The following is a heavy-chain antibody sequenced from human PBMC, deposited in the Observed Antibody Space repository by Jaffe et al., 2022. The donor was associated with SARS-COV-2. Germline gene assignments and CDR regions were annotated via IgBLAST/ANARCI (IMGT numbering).Heavy chain of an antibody. J-gene: IGHJ6*02. D-gene: IGHD1-1*01. CDR3: AREGNGGTPRDRYYYYYGMDV. Sequence: EVQLVESGGGLVQPGGSLRLSCAASGFTFSSYWMSWVRQAPGKGLEWVANIKQDGSEKYYVDSVKGRFTISRDNAKNSLYLQMNSLRAEDTAVYYCAREGNGGTPRDRYYYYYGMDVWGQGTTVTVSS. CDR2: IKQDGSEK. CDR1: GFTFSSYW. V-gene: IGHV3-7*01.